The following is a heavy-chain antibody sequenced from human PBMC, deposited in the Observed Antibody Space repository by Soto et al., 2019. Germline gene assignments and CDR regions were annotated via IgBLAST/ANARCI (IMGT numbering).Heavy chain of an antibody. CDR3: ARESHDMLTGPPWVWYFDL. CDR2: INDRGSI. V-gene: IGHV4-34*01. J-gene: IGHJ2*01. CDR1: GGSFSGYY. Sequence: QVQLQQWGAGPLRPLETLSLTCGVSGGSFSGYYWAWIRQSPGKGLEWIGEINDRGSINYNPSLKSRVSISVDTSKTHYALKLRSVTAADTAVYYCARESHDMLTGPPWVWYFDLWGRGTLVTVSS. D-gene: IGHD3-9*01.